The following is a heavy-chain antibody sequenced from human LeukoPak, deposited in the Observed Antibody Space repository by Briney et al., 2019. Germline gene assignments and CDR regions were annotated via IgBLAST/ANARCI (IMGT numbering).Heavy chain of an antibody. CDR2: IYYSGST. D-gene: IGHD3-3*01. CDR3: ARQRSTYYDFWSGYQTYYFDY. J-gene: IGHJ4*02. V-gene: IGHV4-39*01. CDR1: GGSISSSSYY. Sequence: SETLSLTCTVSGGSISSSSYYWGWIRQPPGKGLEWIGSIYYSGSTYYNPSLKSRVTISVDTSKNQFSLKLSSVTAADTAVYYCARQRSTYYDFWSGYQTYYFDYWGQGTLVTASS.